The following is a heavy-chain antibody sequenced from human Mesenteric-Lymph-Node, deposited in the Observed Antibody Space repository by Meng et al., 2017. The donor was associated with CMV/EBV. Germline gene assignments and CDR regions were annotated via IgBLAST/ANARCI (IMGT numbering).Heavy chain of an antibody. D-gene: IGHD1-26*01. CDR1: GGSISSYY. V-gene: IGHV4-59*01. J-gene: IGHJ4*02. CDR3: AGDALAPT. CDR2: IYYSGST. Sequence: LRLSCTVSGGSISSYYWSWIRQPPGKGLEWIGYIYYSGSTNYNPSLKSRVTISVDTSKNQLSLKLSSVTAADTAVYYCAGDALAPTWGQGTLVTVSS.